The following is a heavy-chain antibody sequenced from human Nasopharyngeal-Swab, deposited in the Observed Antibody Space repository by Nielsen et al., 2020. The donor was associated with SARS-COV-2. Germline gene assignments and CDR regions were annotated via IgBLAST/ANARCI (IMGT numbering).Heavy chain of an antibody. CDR1: WDSVSSNSAA. J-gene: IGHJ4*02. CDR2: TYFRSKWLN. Sequence: SQTLSLTCSISWDSVSSNSAAWTWTRPSPSRGLEWLGRTYFRSKWLNDYAVSVKSRITINQDTSRNQFSLQLNSVTPEDTAIYYCARGSGTYSDYFDYWGQGTLVSVSS. V-gene: IGHV6-1*01. CDR3: ARGSGTYSDYFDY. D-gene: IGHD1-26*01.